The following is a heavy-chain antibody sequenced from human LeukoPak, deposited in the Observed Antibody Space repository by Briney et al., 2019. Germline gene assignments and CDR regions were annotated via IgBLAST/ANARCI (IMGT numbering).Heavy chain of an antibody. Sequence: SETLSLTCAVYGGSFSSYYWSWIRQPPGKGLEWIGEINHSGSTSYNPSLKSRVTISVDTSKNQFSLKLSSVTAADTAVYYCARLAAGRNYFDYWGQGTLVTVSS. CDR3: ARLAAGRNYFDY. CDR1: GGSFSSYY. D-gene: IGHD6-13*01. V-gene: IGHV4-34*01. CDR2: INHSGST. J-gene: IGHJ4*02.